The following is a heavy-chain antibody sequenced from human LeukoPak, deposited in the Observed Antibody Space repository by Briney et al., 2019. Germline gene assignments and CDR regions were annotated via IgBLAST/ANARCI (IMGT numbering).Heavy chain of an antibody. J-gene: IGHJ6*03. CDR3: ARDAGAYYYYYYMDV. CDR1: GFTFSSYE. V-gene: IGHV3-48*03. CDR2: ISSSGSTI. Sequence: GGSLRLSCAASGFTFSSYEMNWARQAPGKGLEWVSYISSSGSTIYYADSVKGRFTISRDNAKNSLYLQMNSLRAEDTAVYYCARDAGAYYYYYYMDVWGKGTTVTVSS. D-gene: IGHD3-10*01.